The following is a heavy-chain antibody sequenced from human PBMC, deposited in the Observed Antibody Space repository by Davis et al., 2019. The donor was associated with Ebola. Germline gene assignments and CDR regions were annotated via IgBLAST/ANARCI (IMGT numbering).Heavy chain of an antibody. D-gene: IGHD6-19*01. V-gene: IGHV3-30*03. CDR3: ARRPGYSSGWYPDY. Sequence: GESLKIPCAASGFTFSSYGMHWVRQAPGQGLEWVAAISYDGSNKYYADSVKGRFSISRDNSKNTLYLQMNSLRAEDTAVYYCARRPGYSSGWYPDYWGQGTLVTVSS. CDR1: GFTFSSYG. CDR2: ISYDGSNK. J-gene: IGHJ4*02.